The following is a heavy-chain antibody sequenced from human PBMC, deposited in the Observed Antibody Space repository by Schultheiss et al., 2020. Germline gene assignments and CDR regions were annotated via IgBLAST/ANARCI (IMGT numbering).Heavy chain of an antibody. J-gene: IGHJ4*02. Sequence: GGSLRLSCTVSGYSISRGYYWSWVRQSPEKGLEWVSAISGSGGSTYYADSVKGRFTISRDNSKNTLYLQMNSLRAEDTAAYYCAREKSLGLAGLVGYWGQGTLVTVSS. D-gene: IGHD3/OR15-3a*01. CDR2: ISGSGGST. CDR3: AREKSLGLAGLVGY. CDR1: GYSISRGY. V-gene: IGHV3-23*01.